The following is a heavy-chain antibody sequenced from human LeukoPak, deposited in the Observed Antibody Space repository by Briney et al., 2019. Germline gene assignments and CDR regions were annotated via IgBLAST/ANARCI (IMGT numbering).Heavy chain of an antibody. CDR3: ARDRSSGAFGY. CDR1: GFTFSSYG. V-gene: IGHV3-33*01. J-gene: IGHJ4*02. Sequence: GRSLRLSCAASGFTFSSYGMHWVRQAPGRGLEWVAIIWHDGSNKYYADSVKGRFTISRDNSKNTLDLQMNSLRAEDTAVYYCARDRSSGAFGYWGQGTLVTVSS. CDR2: IWHDGSNK. D-gene: IGHD2-15*01.